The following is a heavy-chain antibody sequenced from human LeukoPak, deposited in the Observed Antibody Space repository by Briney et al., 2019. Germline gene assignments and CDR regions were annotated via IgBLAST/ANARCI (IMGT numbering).Heavy chain of an antibody. J-gene: IGHJ3*02. CDR1: GFTFSSYG. Sequence: LTGGSLRLSCAASGFTFSSYGMHWVRQAPGKGLEWVAVISYDGPNKYYADSVKGRFTISRDNSKNTLYLQMNSLRAEDTAVYYCAKARRNKSGWYAGHVFDIWGQGTTVTVSS. CDR2: ISYDGPNK. CDR3: AKARRNKSGWYAGHVFDI. D-gene: IGHD6-19*01. V-gene: IGHV3-30*18.